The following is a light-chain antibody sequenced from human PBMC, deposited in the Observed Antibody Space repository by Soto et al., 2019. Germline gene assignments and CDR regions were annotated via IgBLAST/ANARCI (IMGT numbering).Light chain of an antibody. CDR3: QQSYSTPFT. Sequence: DIQMTQSPSSLSASVGDSVTITCRASQSISNYLNWYQQKPGKAPKLLVYAASSLQSGVPSRFSGSGYGTEFTLTISSLQPEDFATYYCQQSYSTPFTFGPGTQVDIK. CDR1: QSISNY. V-gene: IGKV1-39*01. CDR2: AAS. J-gene: IGKJ3*01.